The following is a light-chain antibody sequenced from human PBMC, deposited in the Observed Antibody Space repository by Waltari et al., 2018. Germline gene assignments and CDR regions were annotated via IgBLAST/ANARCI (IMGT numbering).Light chain of an antibody. V-gene: IGLV2-14*01. CDR1: SNAVGGYTS. Sequence: QSALTQPASVSGSPGQSVTIFCAGTSNAVGGYTSVSWYQEHPGQAPIVIIYDVSDRPSGVSDRFSGSKSGNTASLTISGLQAEDEADYYCSSQSSNDVVLFGGGTKLTVL. CDR3: SSQSSNDVVL. CDR2: DVS. J-gene: IGLJ2*01.